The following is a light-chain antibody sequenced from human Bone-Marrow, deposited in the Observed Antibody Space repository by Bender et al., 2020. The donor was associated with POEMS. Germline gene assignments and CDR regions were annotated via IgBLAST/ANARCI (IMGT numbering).Light chain of an antibody. V-gene: IGLV2-23*01. CDR2: EDT. J-gene: IGLJ2*01. CDR1: SSDIGSYNL. Sequence: QSALTQPASVSGSPGQSITISCTGTSSDIGSYNLVSWYQQHPGKAPKLLINEDTKRPSGVSDRFSGSKSGDTASLTISGLQTEDEADYYCFAYTGRSSLIFGGGTRLTVL. CDR3: FAYTGRSSLI.